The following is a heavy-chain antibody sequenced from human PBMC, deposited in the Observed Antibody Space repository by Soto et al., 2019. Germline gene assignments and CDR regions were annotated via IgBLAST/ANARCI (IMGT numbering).Heavy chain of an antibody. CDR3: ARYEGATNAFDI. CDR2: IYYSGST. V-gene: IGHV4-59*01. J-gene: IGHJ3*02. CDR1: DGSNSCSY. D-gene: IGHD1-26*01. Sequence: PSETPYITCTVSDGSNSCSYCCWIRQPPGKGLEWIGYIYYSGSTNYNPSLKSRVTISVDTSKNQFSLKLSSVTAADTAVYYCARYEGATNAFDIWGQGTMVT.